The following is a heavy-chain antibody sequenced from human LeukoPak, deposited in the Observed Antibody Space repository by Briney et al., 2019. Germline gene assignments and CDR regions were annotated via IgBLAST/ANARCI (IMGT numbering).Heavy chain of an antibody. CDR3: ARSLCGGDCYPSYYGMDV. CDR1: GGTFSSYA. V-gene: IGHV1-69*04. J-gene: IGHJ6*02. Sequence: SVKVSCKASGGTFSSYAISWVRQAPGQGLEWMGRIIPILGIANYAQKFRGRVTITADKSTSTAYMELSSLRSEDTAVYYWARSLCGGDCYPSYYGMDVWGQGTTVTVSS. D-gene: IGHD2-21*02. CDR2: IIPILGIA.